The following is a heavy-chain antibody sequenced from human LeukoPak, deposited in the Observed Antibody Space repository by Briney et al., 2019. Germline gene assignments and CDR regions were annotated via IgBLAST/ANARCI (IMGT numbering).Heavy chain of an antibody. J-gene: IGHJ4*02. CDR2: INPNSGGT. CDR1: GYTFTGYH. V-gene: IGHV1-2*02. Sequence: ASVKVSCKASGYTFTGYHIHWVRQAPGQGLERMGWINPNSGGTNYAQKFQGRVTMTRDTSISTAYMELSRLRSDDTAVYYCARDEQVIRFLEWQAQGTIDYWGQGTLVTVSS. D-gene: IGHD3-3*01. CDR3: ARDEQVIRFLEWQAQGTIDY.